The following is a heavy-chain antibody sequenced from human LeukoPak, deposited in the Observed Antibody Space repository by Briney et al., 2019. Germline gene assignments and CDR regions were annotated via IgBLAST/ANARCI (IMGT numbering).Heavy chain of an antibody. J-gene: IGHJ4*02. V-gene: IGHV3-74*01. D-gene: IGHD2-21*02. CDR1: GFTFSSYW. Sequence: GGSLRLSCAASGFTFSSYWMHWVRQAPGKGLVWVSRLNSDGSSTSYADYVKGRFTISRDNAKNTLYLQMNSLRAEDTAVYYCARSSRGDAINSDYWGQGTLVTVSS. CDR2: LNSDGSST. CDR3: ARSSRGDAINSDY.